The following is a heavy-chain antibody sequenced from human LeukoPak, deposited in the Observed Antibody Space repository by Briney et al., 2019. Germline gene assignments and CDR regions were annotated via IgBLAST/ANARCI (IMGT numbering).Heavy chain of an antibody. CDR1: GFTFSSYS. CDR2: ISSSSSYI. D-gene: IGHD3-22*01. CDR3: ARDGHYDTRSFDY. Sequence: GGSLRLSCAASGFTFSSYSMNWVRQALGKGLEWVSSISSSSSYIYYADSVKGRFTISRDNAKNSLYLQMNSLRAEDTAVYYCARDGHYDTRSFDYWGQGTLVTVSS. V-gene: IGHV3-21*01. J-gene: IGHJ4*02.